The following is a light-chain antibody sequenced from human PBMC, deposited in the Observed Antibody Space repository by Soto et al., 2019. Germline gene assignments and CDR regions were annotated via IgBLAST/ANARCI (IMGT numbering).Light chain of an antibody. CDR3: SSYTRSSTGV. CDR2: EVS. V-gene: IGLV2-14*01. Sequence: QSALTQPASVSGSPGPSITISCTGTSSDVGGYNYVSWYQQHPGKAPKLMIYEVSNRPSGVSNRFSGSKSGNTASLTISGLQAEDEADYYCSSYTRSSTGVFGGGTQVTVL. CDR1: SSDVGGYNY. J-gene: IGLJ3*02.